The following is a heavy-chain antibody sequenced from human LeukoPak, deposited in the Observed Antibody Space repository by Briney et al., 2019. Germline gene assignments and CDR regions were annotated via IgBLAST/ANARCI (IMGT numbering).Heavy chain of an antibody. CDR1: GGSFSGYY. CDR3: ARHAVAGTPLHAFDI. Sequence: SETLSLTCAVYGGSFSGYYWSWIRQPPGKGLEWIGEINHSGSTNYNPSLKSRVTISVDTSKNQFSLKLSSVTAADTAVYYCARHAVAGTPLHAFDIWGQGTMVTVSS. J-gene: IGHJ3*02. CDR2: INHSGST. V-gene: IGHV4-34*01. D-gene: IGHD6-19*01.